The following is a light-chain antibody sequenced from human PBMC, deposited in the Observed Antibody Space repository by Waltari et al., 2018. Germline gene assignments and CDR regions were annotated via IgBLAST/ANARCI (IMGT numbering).Light chain of an antibody. V-gene: IGLV2-23*01. CDR3: CSYAGSIFV. J-gene: IGLJ1*01. CDR2: EAN. Sequence: QSAPTQPASVSGSPGQSITISCTGTSNDVGSYNLVSWYQQHQCKDPKLIIYEANKRPSGISNRLSGSKSGNTASLTISGLEAEDEAEYYCCSYAGSIFVFGTGTKVTVL. CDR1: SNDVGSYNL.